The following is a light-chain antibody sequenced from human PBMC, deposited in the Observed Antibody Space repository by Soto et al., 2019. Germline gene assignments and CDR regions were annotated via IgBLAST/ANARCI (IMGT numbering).Light chain of an antibody. CDR1: GSDVGAYNL. Sequence: LTHPAYGSGVAGQSLSISCAETGSDVGAYNLVSWYQQHPGKAPKLIICEVNTRPSGISNRFSGSKTGDTASLTISGLQAEDEADYFCCSYAGTVAYVFGTGTKVTVL. CDR3: CSYAGTVAYV. J-gene: IGLJ1*01. CDR2: EVN. V-gene: IGLV2-23*02.